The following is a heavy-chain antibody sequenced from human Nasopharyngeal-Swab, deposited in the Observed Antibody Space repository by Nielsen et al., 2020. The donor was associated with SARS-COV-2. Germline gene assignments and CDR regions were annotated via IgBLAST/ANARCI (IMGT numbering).Heavy chain of an antibody. CDR1: GFTFSSYS. CDR2: ISSSSYI. Sequence: GGSLRLSCAASGFTFSSYSMNWVRQAPGKGLEWVSSISSSSYIYYADSVKGRFTISRDNAKNSLYLQMNSLRAEDTAVYYCARDHPITIFGAVELGSGMDVWGQGTTVTVSS. CDR3: ARDHPITIFGAVELGSGMDV. V-gene: IGHV3-21*01. D-gene: IGHD3-3*01. J-gene: IGHJ6*02.